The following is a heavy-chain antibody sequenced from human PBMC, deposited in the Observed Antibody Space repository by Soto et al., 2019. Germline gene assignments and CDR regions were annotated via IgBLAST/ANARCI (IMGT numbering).Heavy chain of an antibody. J-gene: IGHJ6*02. V-gene: IGHV1-69*13. CDR1: GGTFSSYA. Sequence: SVKVSCKASGGTFSSYAISWVRQAPGQGLEWMGGIIPIFGTANYAQKFQGRVTITADESTSTAYMELSSLRSEDTAVYYCARAFGRDYDSSRHPAVYYYYGMDVWGQGTTVTVSS. CDR3: ARAFGRDYDSSRHPAVYYYYGMDV. D-gene: IGHD3-22*01. CDR2: IIPIFGTA.